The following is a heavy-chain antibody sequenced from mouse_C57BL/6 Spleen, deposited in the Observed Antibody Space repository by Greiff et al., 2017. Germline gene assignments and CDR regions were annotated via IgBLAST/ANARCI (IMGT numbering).Heavy chain of an antibody. CDR3: ARCPSSYYGSSPFDY. D-gene: IGHD1-1*01. CDR2: IDTSDSYT. J-gene: IGHJ2*01. V-gene: IGHV1-59*01. Sequence: VQLQQPGAELVRPGTSVKLSCKASGYTFTSYWMHWVKQRPGQGLEWIGVIDTSDSYTNYNQKFKGKATLTVDTSSSTAYMQLSSLTSEDSAVYYCARCPSSYYGSSPFDYWGQGTTLTVSS. CDR1: GYTFTSYW.